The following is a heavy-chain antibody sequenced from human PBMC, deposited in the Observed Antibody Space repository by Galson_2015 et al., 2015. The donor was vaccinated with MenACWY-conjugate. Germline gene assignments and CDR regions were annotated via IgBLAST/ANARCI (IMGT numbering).Heavy chain of an antibody. CDR1: GFNFNNAW. D-gene: IGHD4-17*01. V-gene: IGHV3-15*07. CDR2: IRRNTDGGTT. Sequence: SLRLSCAASGFNFNNAWMHWVRQAPGKGLEWVVLIRRNTDGGTTDYAAPVKGRFTISRDDSKNTLYLQMNSLKIEDTAVYYCGGDFLGNWGQGTLVTVSS. CDR3: GGDFLGN. J-gene: IGHJ4*02.